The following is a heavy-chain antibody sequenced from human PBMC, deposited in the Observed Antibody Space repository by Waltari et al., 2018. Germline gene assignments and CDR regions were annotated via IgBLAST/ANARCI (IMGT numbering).Heavy chain of an antibody. CDR2: INAGNGNT. V-gene: IGHV1-3*01. CDR1: GYTFTSYA. D-gene: IGHD3-16*01. Sequence: QVQLVQSGAEVKKPGASVKVSCKASGYTFTSYAMHWVRQAHGQRLEWRGWINAGNGNTKYSQKCQGRVTITRDTSASTAYMELSSLRSEDTAVYYCARRRIMITFGGGDWFDPWGQGTLVTVSS. J-gene: IGHJ5*02. CDR3: ARRRIMITFGGGDWFDP.